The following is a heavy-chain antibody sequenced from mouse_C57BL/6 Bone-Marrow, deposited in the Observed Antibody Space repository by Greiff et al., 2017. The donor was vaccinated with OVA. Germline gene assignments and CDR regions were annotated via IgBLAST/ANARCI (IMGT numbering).Heavy chain of an antibody. Sequence: EVQLQESGPGLVKPSQSLSLTCSVTGYSITSGYYWNWIRQFPGNKLEWMGYISYDGSNNYNPSLKNRISITRDTSKNQFFLKLNSVTTEDTATYYCARDGWLLLRYFDVWGTGTTVTVSS. CDR3: ARDGWLLLRYFDV. J-gene: IGHJ1*03. CDR1: GYSITSGYY. D-gene: IGHD2-3*01. CDR2: ISYDGSN. V-gene: IGHV3-6*01.